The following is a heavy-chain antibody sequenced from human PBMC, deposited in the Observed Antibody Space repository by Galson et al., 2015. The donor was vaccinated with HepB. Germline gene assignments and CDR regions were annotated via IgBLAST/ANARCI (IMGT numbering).Heavy chain of an antibody. CDR1: GDSIRSYY. CDR2: IYYSGST. J-gene: IGHJ1*01. D-gene: IGHD6-6*01. Sequence: SETLSLTCTVSGDSIRSYYWSWIRQPPGKELEWIGHIYYSGSTNYNPPHKSRVTISVDTSNNQFSLKLDSVSAADTAVYYCASTSRTRFFQHWGQGTLVTVSS. V-gene: IGHV4-59*01. CDR3: ASTSRTRFFQH.